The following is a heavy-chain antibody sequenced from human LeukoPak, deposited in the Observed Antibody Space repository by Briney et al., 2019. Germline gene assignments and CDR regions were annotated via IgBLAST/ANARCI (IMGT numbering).Heavy chain of an antibody. CDR3: ATDHQPQGGDYDRWFDY. CDR1: GYTLAELS. D-gene: IGHD4-17*01. J-gene: IGHJ5*01. V-gene: IGHV1-24*01. Sequence: ASVKVSCKVSGYTLAELSMHWVRLAPGKGLEWMGGFDPEDGETIYAQKFQGRVTMTEDTSTDTAYMELSSLRSEDTAVYYCATDHQPQGGDYDRWFDYWGQGTLVIVSS. CDR2: FDPEDGET.